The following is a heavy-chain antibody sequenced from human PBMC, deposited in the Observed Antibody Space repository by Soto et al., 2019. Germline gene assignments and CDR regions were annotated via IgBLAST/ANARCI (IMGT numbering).Heavy chain of an antibody. CDR1: GYTFTGYY. CDR3: ARDRVAAAGTWTIYYYYGMDV. D-gene: IGHD6-13*01. V-gene: IGHV1-2*04. Sequence: GASVKVSCKASGYTFTGYYMHWVRQAPGQGLEWMGWINPNSGGTNYAQKFQGWVTMTRDTSISTAYIELSRLRSDDTAVYYCARDRVAAAGTWTIYYYYGMDVWGQGTTVTVSS. J-gene: IGHJ6*02. CDR2: INPNSGGT.